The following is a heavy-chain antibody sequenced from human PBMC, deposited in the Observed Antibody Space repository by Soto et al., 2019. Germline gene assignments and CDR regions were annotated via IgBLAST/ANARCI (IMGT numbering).Heavy chain of an antibody. V-gene: IGHV5-51*01. CDR1: GYSFTSYW. CDR3: ARAGIAAAGTFGMDV. D-gene: IGHD6-13*01. CDR2: IYPGDSDT. J-gene: IGHJ6*02. Sequence: PGESLKISCKGSGYSFTSYWIGWVRQMPGKGLEWMGIIYPGDSDTRYSPSFQGQVTISADKSINTAYLQWSSLKASDTAMYYCARAGIAAAGTFGMDVWGQGPTVTVSS.